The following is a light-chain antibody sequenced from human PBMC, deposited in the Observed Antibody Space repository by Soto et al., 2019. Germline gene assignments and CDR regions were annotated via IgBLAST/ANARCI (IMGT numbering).Light chain of an antibody. J-gene: IGKJ4*01. CDR1: QSVSSY. CDR3: LQRSAWPLT. CDR2: DAS. Sequence: EIVLTQSPATLSLSPGQRATLSCRASQSVSSYLAWYQQQPGQAPLLLIYDASNRATGIPAMFSGRGSGTDFTLTISSLEPEDFAVYYCLQRSAWPLTFGGGTKVEIK. V-gene: IGKV3-11*01.